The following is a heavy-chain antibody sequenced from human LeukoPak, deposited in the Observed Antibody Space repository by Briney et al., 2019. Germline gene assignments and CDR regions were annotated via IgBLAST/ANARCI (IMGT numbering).Heavy chain of an antibody. CDR1: GGTFSSYA. CDR3: ARDSELNYYGSGSTLDY. Sequence: GASVKVSCKASGGTFSSYAISWVRQAPGQGLEWMGGIIPIFGTANYAQKFQGRVTITADESTSTAYMELSSLRSEDTAVYYCARDSELNYYGSGSTLDYWGQGTLVTVSS. J-gene: IGHJ4*02. D-gene: IGHD3-10*01. V-gene: IGHV1-69*13. CDR2: IIPIFGTA.